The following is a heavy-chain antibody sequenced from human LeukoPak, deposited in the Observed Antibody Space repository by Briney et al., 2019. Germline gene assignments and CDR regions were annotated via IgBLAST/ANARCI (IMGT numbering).Heavy chain of an antibody. V-gene: IGHV1-2*02. CDR1: GYTLTELS. J-gene: IGHJ4*02. D-gene: IGHD1-26*01. CDR3: ARQLELQPRPGYFDY. Sequence: ASVKVSCKVSGYTLTELSMHWVRQAPGQGLEWMGWINPNSGGTNYAQKFQGRVTMTRDTSISTAYMELSRLRSDDTAVYYCARQLELQPRPGYFDYWGQGTLVTVSS. CDR2: INPNSGGT.